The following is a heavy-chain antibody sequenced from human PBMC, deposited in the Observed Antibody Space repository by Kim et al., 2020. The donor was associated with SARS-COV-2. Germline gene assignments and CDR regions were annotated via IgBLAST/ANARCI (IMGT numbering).Heavy chain of an antibody. D-gene: IGHD3-16*01. CDR3: ASASESGLWGGTDS. J-gene: IGHJ5*01. CDR2: VPYDGSNK. V-gene: IGHV3-30-3*01. CDR1: GFTFSTFA. Sequence: GGSLRLSCAASGFTFSTFAIHWVRQAPGKGLEWVGVVPYDGSNKNYAYSVTVRFTISIENYKNTLYLQMNIHRLENTAHYVCASASESGLWGGTDS.